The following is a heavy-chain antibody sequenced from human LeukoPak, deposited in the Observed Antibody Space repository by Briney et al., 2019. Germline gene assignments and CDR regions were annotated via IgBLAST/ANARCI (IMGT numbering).Heavy chain of an antibody. J-gene: IGHJ4*02. D-gene: IGHD3-10*01. CDR1: GGSISSSSYY. CDR2: IYYSGST. Sequence: PSETLSLTCTVSGGSISSSSYYWGWIRQPPGKGLAWIGSIYYSGSTYYNPSLKGRVTISVDTSKSQFSLKLSSVTAADTAVYYCARGSNLLRTLDYWGQGTLVTVSS. V-gene: IGHV4-39*01. CDR3: ARGSNLLRTLDY.